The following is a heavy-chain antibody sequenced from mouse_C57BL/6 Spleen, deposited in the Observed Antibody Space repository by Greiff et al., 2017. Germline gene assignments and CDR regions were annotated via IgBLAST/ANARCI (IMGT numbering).Heavy chain of an antibody. CDR1: GYTFTSYW. J-gene: IGHJ2*01. D-gene: IGHD1-3*01. V-gene: IGHV1-59*01. Sequence: QVQLQQPGAELVRPGTSVKLSCKASGYTFTSYWMHWVKQRPGQGLEWIGVIDPSDSYTNYNQKFKGKATLPVDTSSSTAYMQLSSLKSEDSAVYYCARIYKGVDYWGQGTTLTGSS. CDR3: ARIYKGVDY. CDR2: IDPSDSYT.